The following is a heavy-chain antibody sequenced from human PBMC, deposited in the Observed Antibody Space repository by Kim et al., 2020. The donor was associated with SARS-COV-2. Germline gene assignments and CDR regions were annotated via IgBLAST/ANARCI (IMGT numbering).Heavy chain of an antibody. V-gene: IGHV3-21*01. CDR2: ISSSSSYI. Sequence: GGSLRLSCAASGFTFSSYSMNWVRQAPGKGLEWVSSISSSSSYIYYADSVKGRFTISRDNAKNSLYLQMNSLRAEDTAVYYCARDNFPYSSGWYEGLRPDQNWFDPWGQGTLVTVSS. CDR3: ARDNFPYSSGWYEGLRPDQNWFDP. J-gene: IGHJ5*02. CDR1: GFTFSSYS. D-gene: IGHD6-19*01.